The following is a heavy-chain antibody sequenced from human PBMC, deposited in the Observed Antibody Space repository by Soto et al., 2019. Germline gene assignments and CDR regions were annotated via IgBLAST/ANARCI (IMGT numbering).Heavy chain of an antibody. CDR1: GFTFSSYS. V-gene: IGHV3-48*01. CDR2: ISSSSSTI. CDR3: ARDQELRYFASDAFDI. J-gene: IGHJ3*02. D-gene: IGHD3-9*01. Sequence: EVQLVESGGGLVQPGGSLRLSCAASGFTFSSYSMNWVRQAPGKGLEWVSYISSSSSTIYYADSVKGRFTISRDNAKNSLYLQMNSVRAGETAVYYWARDQELRYFASDAFDIWGQGTMVTVSS.